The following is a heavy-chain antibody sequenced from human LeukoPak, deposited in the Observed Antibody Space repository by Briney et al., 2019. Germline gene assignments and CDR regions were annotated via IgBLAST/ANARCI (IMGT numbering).Heavy chain of an antibody. CDR1: GGSFSGYY. J-gene: IGHJ6*02. CDR2: INHSGST. Sequence: SETLSLTCAVYGGSFSGYYWSWIRQPPGKGLEWIGEINHSGSTNYNPSLKSRVTISVDTSKNQFSLKLSSVTAADTAVYYCARVVPPYSGMDVWGQGTTVTVSS. D-gene: IGHD2-2*01. V-gene: IGHV4-34*01. CDR3: ARVVPPYSGMDV.